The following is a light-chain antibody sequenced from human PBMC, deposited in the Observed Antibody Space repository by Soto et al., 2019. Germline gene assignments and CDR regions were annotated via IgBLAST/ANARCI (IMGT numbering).Light chain of an antibody. V-gene: IGKV3-15*01. Sequence: IVMTQSPATLSGSPGERVTLSCRASQSVSTNVAWYQQKPGQAPRLLLYGASTRATGLPARFSGSGSGTEFTLTISSLQSEDFAVYYCQHYHDWPPRTFGQGTKVDI. CDR1: QSVSTN. J-gene: IGKJ1*01. CDR2: GAS. CDR3: QHYHDWPPRT.